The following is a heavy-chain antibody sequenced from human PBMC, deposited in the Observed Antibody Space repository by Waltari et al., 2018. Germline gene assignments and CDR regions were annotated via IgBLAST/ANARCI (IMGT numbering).Heavy chain of an antibody. CDR1: GYTFTSYD. J-gene: IGHJ3*02. CDR2: MNPNSGNT. V-gene: IGHV1-8*01. D-gene: IGHD3-22*01. Sequence: QVQLVQSGAEVKKPGASVKVSCKASGYTFTSYDINWVRQATGQGLEWMGWMNPNSGNTGYAQKFQGRVTMTRNTSISTAYMELSSLRSEDTAVYYCARGSNYYDSSGYYRHDAFDIWGQGTMVTVSS. CDR3: ARGSNYYDSSGYYRHDAFDI.